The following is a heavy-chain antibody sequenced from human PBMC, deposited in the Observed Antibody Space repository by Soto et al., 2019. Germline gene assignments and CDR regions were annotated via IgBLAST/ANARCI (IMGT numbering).Heavy chain of an antibody. CDR2: ISSSGSTI. V-gene: IGHV3-48*03. J-gene: IGHJ6*02. Sequence: GGSLRLSCAASGFTFSSYEMNWGRQAPGKGLEWVSYISSSGSTIYYADSVKGRFTISRDNAKNSLYLQMNSLRAEDTAVYYCARDYAFRDDFWSGSSYGMDVWGQGTTVTVSS. CDR3: ARDYAFRDDFWSGSSYGMDV. D-gene: IGHD3-3*01. CDR1: GFTFSSYE.